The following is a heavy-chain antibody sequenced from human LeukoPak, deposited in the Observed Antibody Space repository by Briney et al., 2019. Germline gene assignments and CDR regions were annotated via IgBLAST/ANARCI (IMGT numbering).Heavy chain of an antibody. CDR2: IWSDGTNQ. CDR1: GFTFRSYG. D-gene: IGHD6-13*01. Sequence: GGSLRLSCAASGFTFRSYGMHWVRQAPGKGLEWVALIWSDGTNQYYADSVKGRFTISRDNVKNSLYLQMNSLRDEDTAVYYCARDMFTNTWYVLDYWGQGTLVTVSS. CDR3: ARDMFTNTWYVLDY. V-gene: IGHV3-33*01. J-gene: IGHJ4*02.